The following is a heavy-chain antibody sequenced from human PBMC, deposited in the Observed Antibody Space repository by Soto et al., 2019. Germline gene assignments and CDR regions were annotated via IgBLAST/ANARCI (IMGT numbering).Heavy chain of an antibody. V-gene: IGHV1-2*04. J-gene: IGHJ4*02. CDR2: INPNSGGT. Sequence: ASVKVSCKASGYTFTGYYMHWVRQAPGQGLERMGWINPNSGGTNYAQKFQGWVTMTRDTSINTAYMELSRLRSDDTAVYYCAIFLAELRFLEWPLYYFDYWGQGTLVTVSS. CDR3: AIFLAELRFLEWPLYYFDY. D-gene: IGHD3-3*01. CDR1: GYTFTGYY.